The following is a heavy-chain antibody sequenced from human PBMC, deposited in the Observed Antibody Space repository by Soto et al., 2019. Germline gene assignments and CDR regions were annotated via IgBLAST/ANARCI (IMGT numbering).Heavy chain of an antibody. CDR1: GYTFTGYY. Sequence: ASVKVSCKASGYTFTGYYMHWVRLAPGQGLEWMGWINPNSGGTNYAQKFQGWVTMTRDTSISTAYMELSRLRSDDTAVYYCARDRVAAAGPGGWFDSWGQGTLVTVSS. D-gene: IGHD6-13*01. J-gene: IGHJ5*01. CDR2: INPNSGGT. V-gene: IGHV1-2*04. CDR3: ARDRVAAAGPGGWFDS.